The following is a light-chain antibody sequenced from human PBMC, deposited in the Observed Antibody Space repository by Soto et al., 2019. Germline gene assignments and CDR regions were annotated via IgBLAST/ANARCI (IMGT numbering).Light chain of an antibody. CDR1: QSLLHSNGYNS. V-gene: IGKV2-28*01. CDR2: LGS. Sequence: DIVMTQSPLSLPVTPGEPASISCRSSQSLLHSNGYNSLDWYLQKPGQSPQLLIYLGSNRSSGVPDRFSGSGSGTDFTLKISSVEAEDVGVYYCMQALQTPWTFGQGTKVEIK. CDR3: MQALQTPWT. J-gene: IGKJ1*01.